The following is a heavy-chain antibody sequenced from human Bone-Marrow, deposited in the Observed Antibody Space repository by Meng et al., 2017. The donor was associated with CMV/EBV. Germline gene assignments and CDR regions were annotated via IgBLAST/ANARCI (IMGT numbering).Heavy chain of an antibody. D-gene: IGHD7-27*01. Sequence: VKVACKASGYTFTEHYFHWVRQGPGQGLEWMGWIHPQSGVTNYAQKFQARVTLNRDTSINTGNMELSRLTSDDTAVYYCAGDKNWGPDYWGQGTLVTVSS. V-gene: IGHV1-2*02. CDR3: AGDKNWGPDY. CDR1: GYTFTEHY. J-gene: IGHJ4*02. CDR2: IHPQSGVT.